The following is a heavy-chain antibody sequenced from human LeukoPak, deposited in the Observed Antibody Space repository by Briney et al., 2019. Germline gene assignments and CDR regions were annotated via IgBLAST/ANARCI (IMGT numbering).Heavy chain of an antibody. D-gene: IGHD4-23*01. CDR2: IYSGGGT. CDR1: GFTVSTNY. CDR3: PRDVTHRYLDY. J-gene: IGHJ4*02. V-gene: IGHV3-66*01. Sequence: GGSLRLSCAASGFTVSTNYMSWVRQAPGKGLEWVSLIYSGGGTYYADSVKGRFTISRDNSRNTLSLQMNSLRADDTAIYYCPRDVTHRYLDYWGQGTLVTVSS.